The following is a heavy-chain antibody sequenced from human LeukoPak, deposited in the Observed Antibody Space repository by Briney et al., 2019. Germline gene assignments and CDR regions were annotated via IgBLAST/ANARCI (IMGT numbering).Heavy chain of an antibody. D-gene: IGHD4-23*01. CDR2: ISGSGGST. V-gene: IGHV3-23*01. Sequence: GGSLRLSCAASGFTFSSYAMSWVRQAPGKGLEWVSAISGSGGSTYYGDSVKGRFTISRDKSKNTLYLQMNSLRAEDTAVCYCAKDNYGGPAAGAWFDPWGQGTLVTVSS. CDR1: GFTFSSYA. CDR3: AKDNYGGPAAGAWFDP. J-gene: IGHJ5*02.